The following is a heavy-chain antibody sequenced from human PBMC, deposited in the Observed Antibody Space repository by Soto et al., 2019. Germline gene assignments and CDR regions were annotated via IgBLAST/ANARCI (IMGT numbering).Heavy chain of an antibody. J-gene: IGHJ6*02. CDR3: ARDSRPRYCSGGSCYLYHYGMDV. Sequence: ASVKVSCKASGYTFTGYYMHWVRQAPGQGLEWMGWINPNSGGTNYAQKFQGRVTMTRDTSISTAYMELSRLRSDDTAVYYCARDSRPRYCSGGSCYLYHYGMDVWGQGTTVTVSS. D-gene: IGHD2-15*01. V-gene: IGHV1-2*02. CDR1: GYTFTGYY. CDR2: INPNSGGT.